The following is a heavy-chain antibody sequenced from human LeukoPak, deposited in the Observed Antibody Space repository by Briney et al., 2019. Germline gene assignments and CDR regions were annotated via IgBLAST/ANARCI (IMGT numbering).Heavy chain of an antibody. V-gene: IGHV1-18*01. J-gene: IGHJ6*02. CDR2: ISAYNGNT. Sequence: ASVKVSCKASGYTFTSYGISWVRQAPGQGLEWMGWISAYNGNTNYAQKLQGRVTMTTDTSTSTAYMELRSLRSDDTAVYYCARDQSSGYYYGRYYYYYGMDVWGQGTTVTVSS. CDR1: GYTFTSYG. D-gene: IGHD3-22*01. CDR3: ARDQSSGYYYGRYYYYYGMDV.